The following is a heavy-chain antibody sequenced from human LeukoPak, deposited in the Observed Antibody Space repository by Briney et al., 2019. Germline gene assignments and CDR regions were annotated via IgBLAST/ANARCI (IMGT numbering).Heavy chain of an antibody. CDR1: GGSISSYY. D-gene: IGHD6-6*01. J-gene: IGHJ4*02. CDR2: IYYSGST. CDR3: ARTGRGYSSSSGPVDY. Sequence: PSETLSLTCTVSGGSISSYYWSWIRQPPGKGLEWIGYIYYSGSTNYNPSLKSRVTISVDTSKNQFSLKLSSVTAADTAVYYCARTGRGYSSSSGPVDYWGQGTLVTVSS. V-gene: IGHV4-59*01.